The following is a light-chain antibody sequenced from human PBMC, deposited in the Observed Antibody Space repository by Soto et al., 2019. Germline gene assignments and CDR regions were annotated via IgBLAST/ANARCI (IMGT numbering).Light chain of an antibody. V-gene: IGLV2-14*01. CDR3: VSYIDSSKTHWV. CDR2: EVL. CDR1: YSDVGGYNR. J-gene: IGLJ3*02. Sequence: QSALTQPASVSGSPGQSITISCTGTYSDVGGYNRVSWYQHHPGRGHKMLIFEVLNRPSGISDRFSGSKSGDTASLTISGLQPEDEADYYCVSYIDSSKTHWVFGGGTQLTVL.